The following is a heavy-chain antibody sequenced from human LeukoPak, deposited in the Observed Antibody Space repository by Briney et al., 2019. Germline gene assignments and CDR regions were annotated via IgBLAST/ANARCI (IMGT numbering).Heavy chain of an antibody. CDR1: GFIFSTYA. D-gene: IGHD3-9*01. V-gene: IGHV3-23*01. CDR3: AKGKMTAYLAWFDP. Sequence: GGSLRLSCAASGFIFSTYAMSWVRQAPGKGLEWVSVFSPTGDTSDYADSVKGRFPISRDNSRNTLNLQMSSLRAEDTAIYYCAKGKMTAYLAWFDPWGQGTLVTVSS. CDR2: FSPTGDTS. J-gene: IGHJ5*02.